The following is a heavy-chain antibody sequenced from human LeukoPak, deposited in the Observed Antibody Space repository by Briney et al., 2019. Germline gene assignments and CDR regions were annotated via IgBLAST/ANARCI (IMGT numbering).Heavy chain of an antibody. CDR1: GDSITSYL. CDR3: ARLGRAVATFFDY. J-gene: IGHJ4*02. Sequence: PSETLSLTCSVSGDSITSYLWSWIRQPPGKGLEWIGYIYYSGSTKYNPSLKSRVSISADTSKNQFSLKLNSVTAADTAVYYCARLGRAVATFFDYWGQGTLVTVSS. V-gene: IGHV4-59*08. D-gene: IGHD5-12*01. CDR2: IYYSGST.